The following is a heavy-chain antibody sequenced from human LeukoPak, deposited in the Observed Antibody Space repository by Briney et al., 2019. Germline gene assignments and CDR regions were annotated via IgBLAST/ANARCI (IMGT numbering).Heavy chain of an antibody. CDR2: ISGYNGNT. CDR1: GYTFTSYG. V-gene: IGHV1-18*01. J-gene: IGHJ5*02. CDR3: ARDGADCSSTSCRGDWFDP. D-gene: IGHD2-2*01. Sequence: ASVKVSCKASGYTFTSYGISWVRQAPGQGLEWMGWISGYNGNTNYAQKLQGRVTMTTDTSTSTAYMELRSLRSDDTAVYYCARDGADCSSTSCRGDWFDPWGQGTLVTVSS.